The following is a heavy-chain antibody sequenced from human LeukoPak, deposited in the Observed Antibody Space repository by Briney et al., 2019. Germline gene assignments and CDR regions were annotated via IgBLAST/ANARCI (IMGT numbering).Heavy chain of an antibody. Sequence: ASVKVSCKASGYLFINYGISWLRQAPGQGLECMGWISPYSGNTDYPQKLQGRVTMTTDTSTTTAYMGLRSLSFDDTAVYYCARASGVSVAGSPYYFDFWGQGTLISVSS. CDR2: ISPYSGNT. CDR1: GYLFINYG. J-gene: IGHJ4*02. V-gene: IGHV1-18*01. CDR3: ARASGVSVAGSPYYFDF. D-gene: IGHD6-13*01.